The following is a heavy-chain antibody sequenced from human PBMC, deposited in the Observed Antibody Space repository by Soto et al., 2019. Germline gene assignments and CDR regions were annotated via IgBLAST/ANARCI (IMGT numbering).Heavy chain of an antibody. V-gene: IGHV3-7*01. D-gene: IGHD2-2*01. CDR3: ARPARECSSPGCAN. CDR2: INQDGSES. Sequence: EVRLVESGGGLVQPGGSLRLSCVVSGLTFSNYWMSWVRQAPGKGLEWVANINQDGSESYYVDSVKGRFTISRDNAKNSLYLQMTSLRAEDTAVYYCARPARECSSPGCANWGQGTLVTVSS. CDR1: GLTFSNYW. J-gene: IGHJ4*02.